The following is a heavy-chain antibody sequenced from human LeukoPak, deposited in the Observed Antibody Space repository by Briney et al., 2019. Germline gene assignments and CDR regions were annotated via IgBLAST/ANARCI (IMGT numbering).Heavy chain of an antibody. D-gene: IGHD1-7*01. CDR2: ISCNSGSI. V-gene: IGHV3-9*01. CDR1: GGTFSGYA. CDR3: AKCCKTGTTRYYFDY. J-gene: IGHJ4*02. Sequence: SLRLSCAVSGGTFSGYARHWIRQAPGQGQDWVWGISCNSGSIGHADYVKGRFTISRDNAKNSLYLQMNSLRAEDTALYYCAKCCKTGTTRYYFDYWGQGTLVTVSS.